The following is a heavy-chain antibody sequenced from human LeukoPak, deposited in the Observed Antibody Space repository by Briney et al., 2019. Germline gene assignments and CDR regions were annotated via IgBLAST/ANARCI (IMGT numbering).Heavy chain of an antibody. J-gene: IGHJ4*02. D-gene: IGHD3-10*01. CDR1: GFTFSSYA. CDR2: ISGSGGST. Sequence: KAGGSLRLSCAASGFTFSSYAMSWVRQAPGKGLEWVSAISGSGGSTYYAGFVKGRFTISRDNSKNTLYLQMNSLRAEDTAVYYCAKLAHYYGSGEPNFDYWGQGTLVTVSS. V-gene: IGHV3-23*01. CDR3: AKLAHYYGSGEPNFDY.